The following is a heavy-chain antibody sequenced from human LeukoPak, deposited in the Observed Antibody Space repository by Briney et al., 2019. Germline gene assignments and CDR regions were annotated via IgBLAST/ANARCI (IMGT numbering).Heavy chain of an antibody. CDR3: ARMSSGWYEVYYFDY. J-gene: IGHJ4*02. Sequence: GGSLRLSCAASGFTFSSYWMSRVRQAPGKGLEWVANIKQDGSEKYYVDSVKGRFTISRDNAKNSLYLQMNSLRAEDTAVYYCARMSSGWYEVYYFDYWGQGTLVTVSS. D-gene: IGHD6-19*01. CDR1: GFTFSSYW. V-gene: IGHV3-7*01. CDR2: IKQDGSEK.